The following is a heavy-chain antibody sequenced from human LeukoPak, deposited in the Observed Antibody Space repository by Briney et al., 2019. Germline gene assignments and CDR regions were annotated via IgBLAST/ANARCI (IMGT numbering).Heavy chain of an antibody. J-gene: IGHJ4*02. Sequence: GGSLRLSCAASGFTFSSYGMHWVRQAPGKGLEWVAFIRYDGSNKYYADSVKGRFTISRDNSKNTLYLQMNSLRAEDTAVYYCAKARPGIAAAGAYYFDYWGQGTLVTVSS. CDR3: AKARPGIAAAGAYYFDY. D-gene: IGHD6-13*01. V-gene: IGHV3-30*02. CDR1: GFTFSSYG. CDR2: IRYDGSNK.